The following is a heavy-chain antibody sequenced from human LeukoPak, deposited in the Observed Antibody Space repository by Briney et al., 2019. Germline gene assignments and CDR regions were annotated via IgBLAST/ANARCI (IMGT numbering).Heavy chain of an antibody. CDR3: ARDPSPYYYDSSGYNWFDP. Sequence: SQTLSLTCTVSGDSISSDDYYWSWIRQPAGKGLEWIGRFSASGNSNYNPSLKSRLTISVDTSKNQFSLKLTSVTAADTAVYYCARDPSPYYYDSSGYNWFDPWGQGTLVTVSS. J-gene: IGHJ5*02. V-gene: IGHV4-61*02. CDR1: GDSISSDDYY. D-gene: IGHD3-22*01. CDR2: FSASGNS.